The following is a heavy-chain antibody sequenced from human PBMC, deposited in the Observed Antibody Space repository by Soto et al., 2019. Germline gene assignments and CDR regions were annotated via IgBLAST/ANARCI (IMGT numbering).Heavy chain of an antibody. CDR1: GYTFTSYG. J-gene: IGHJ4*02. CDR2: ISAYNGNT. CDR3: ARDVNSGYDFELDY. V-gene: IGHV1-18*01. Sequence: ASVKVSCKASGYTFTSYGISWVRQAPGQGLEWMGWISAYNGNTNYAQKLQGRVTMTTDTSTSTAYMELSSLRSEDTAVYYCARDVNSGYDFELDYWGQGTLVTVSS. D-gene: IGHD5-12*01.